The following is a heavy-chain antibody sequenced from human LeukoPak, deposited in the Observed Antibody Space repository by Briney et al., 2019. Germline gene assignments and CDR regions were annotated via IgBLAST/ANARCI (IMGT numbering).Heavy chain of an antibody. J-gene: IGHJ5*02. V-gene: IGHV1-18*01. CDR3: ARDLLPNLWFGDRWFDP. CDR1: GYTFTSYG. CDR2: ISAYNGNT. D-gene: IGHD3-10*01. Sequence: ASVKVSCKASGYTFTSYGISWVRQAPGQGLEWMGWISAYNGNTNYAQKLQGRVTMTTDTSTSTAYMELRSLRSDDTAVYYCARDLLPNLWFGDRWFDPWGQGTLVTVSS.